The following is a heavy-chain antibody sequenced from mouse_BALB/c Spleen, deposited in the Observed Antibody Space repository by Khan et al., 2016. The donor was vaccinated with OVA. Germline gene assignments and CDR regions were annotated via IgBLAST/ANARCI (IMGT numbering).Heavy chain of an antibody. Sequence: QVQLKESGPGLVAPSQSLSITCTVFGFSLNTSGVNWVRQPPGKGLEWLGVIWAGGSTHYNSALMSRLSISQDQSKRQVFFSMNSPQTDDTAVYDCATIFYVKRYYAKDYWGQGTSVTVSA. V-gene: IGHV2-9*02. J-gene: IGHJ4*01. CDR2: IWAGGST. D-gene: IGHD2-1*01. CDR3: ATIFYVKRYYAKDY. CDR1: GFSLNTSG.